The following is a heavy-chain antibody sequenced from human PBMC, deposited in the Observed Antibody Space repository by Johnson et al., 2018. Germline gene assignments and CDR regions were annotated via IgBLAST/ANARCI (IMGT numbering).Heavy chain of an antibody. V-gene: IGHV3-30*18. CDR2: ISYDGSNK. Sequence: QVQLVESGGGVVQPGRSLRLSCAASGFTFSSYGMHWVRQAPGKGLEWVAVISYDGSNKYYADSVKGRFTISRDNSKNTLYLQMNSLRAEDTAVYYCAKDSGSYNYYYGMDVWGQGTTVTVSS. J-gene: IGHJ6*02. CDR1: GFTFSSYG. D-gene: IGHD1-26*01. CDR3: AKDSGSYNYYYGMDV.